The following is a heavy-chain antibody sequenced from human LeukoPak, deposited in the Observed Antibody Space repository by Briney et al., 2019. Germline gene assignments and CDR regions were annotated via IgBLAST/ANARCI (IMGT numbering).Heavy chain of an antibody. D-gene: IGHD6-19*01. J-gene: IGHJ4*02. CDR2: ISSGSGYI. Sequence: GGSLRLSCAASGFTFSSYSMNWVRQAPGKGLEWVSSISSGSGYIYYADSVKGRFTISRDNAKNSLYLQMNSLRAEDTAVYYCARVVAVAGTSRGYFDYWGQGTLVTASS. V-gene: IGHV3-21*01. CDR1: GFTFSSYS. CDR3: ARVVAVAGTSRGYFDY.